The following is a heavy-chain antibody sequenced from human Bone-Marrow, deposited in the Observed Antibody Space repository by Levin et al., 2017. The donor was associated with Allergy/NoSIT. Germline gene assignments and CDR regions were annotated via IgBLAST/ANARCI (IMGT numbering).Heavy chain of an antibody. J-gene: IGHJ6*03. CDR3: ARDRLASLYYYSMDV. Sequence: SETLSLTCSVSGGSISSGRYYFTWVRQSAGKGLEWIGRIYTTGSTNYNPSLESRVTISRDTFKKEVYLTLSAVTAADTAVYYCARDRLASLYYYSMDVWGRGTTVIVSS. CDR2: IYTTGST. V-gene: IGHV4-61*02. CDR1: GGSISSGRYY.